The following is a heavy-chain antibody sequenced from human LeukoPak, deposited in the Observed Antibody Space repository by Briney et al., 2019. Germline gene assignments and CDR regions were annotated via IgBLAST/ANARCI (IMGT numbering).Heavy chain of an antibody. CDR1: GGTFSGYA. CDR2: IIPIFGTS. D-gene: IGHD3-22*01. J-gene: IGHJ4*02. V-gene: IGHV1-69*05. CDR3: VAGDYYYDSSGYYPYYFDY. Sequence: ASVKVSCKASGGTFSGYAVSWVRQAPGQGLEWMGGIIPIFGTSSYAQKFQGRVTITTDESTSTAYMKLSSLRSEDTAVYYCVAGDYYYDSSGYYPYYFDYWGQGTLVTVSS.